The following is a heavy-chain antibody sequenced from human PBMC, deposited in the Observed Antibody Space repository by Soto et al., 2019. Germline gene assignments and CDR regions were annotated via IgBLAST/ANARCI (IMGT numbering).Heavy chain of an antibody. Sequence: QVQLVQSGAEVKKPGSSVKVSCKASGGTFSSYTISWVRQAPGQGLEWMGRIIPILGIANYAQKFQGRVTITTDKSTSTAYLELSSLRSEDTPVYYCARESIAARPYYSYYMDVWGKGTTVTVSS. CDR2: IIPILGIA. J-gene: IGHJ6*03. D-gene: IGHD6-6*01. V-gene: IGHV1-69*08. CDR1: GGTFSSYT. CDR3: ARESIAARPYYSYYMDV.